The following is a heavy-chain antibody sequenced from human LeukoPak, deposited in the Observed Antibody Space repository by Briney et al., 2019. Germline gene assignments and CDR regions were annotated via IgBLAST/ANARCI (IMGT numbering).Heavy chain of an antibody. CDR3: ARANMVRGVGSFFDRNWFDP. CDR1: GYTFTSYG. D-gene: IGHD3-10*01. J-gene: IGHJ5*02. Sequence: ASVKVSCKASGYTFTSYGISWVRRAPGQGLEWMGWISAYNGNTNYAQKLQGRVTMTTDTSTSTAYMELRSLRSDDTAVYYCARANMVRGVGSFFDRNWFDPWGQGTLVTVSS. V-gene: IGHV1-18*01. CDR2: ISAYNGNT.